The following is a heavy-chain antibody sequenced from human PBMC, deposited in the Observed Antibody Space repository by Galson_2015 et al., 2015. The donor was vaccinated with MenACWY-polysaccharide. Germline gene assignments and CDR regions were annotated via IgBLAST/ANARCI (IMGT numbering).Heavy chain of an antibody. CDR1: GYTFTSYA. D-gene: IGHD4-17*01. J-gene: IGHJ4*02. CDR2: INTNTGNP. Sequence: SVKVSCKASGYTFTSYAMNWVRQAPGQGLEWMGWINTNTGNPTYAQGFTGRVVFALHTSDSTAYLQISSLKAEDTAVYYCAREPKQKVTTVPTGRFDYWGQGTLVTVSS. V-gene: IGHV7-4-1*02. CDR3: AREPKQKVTTVPTGRFDY.